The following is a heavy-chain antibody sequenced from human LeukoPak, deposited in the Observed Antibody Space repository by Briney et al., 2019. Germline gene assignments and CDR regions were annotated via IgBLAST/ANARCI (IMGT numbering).Heavy chain of an antibody. CDR3: ARGGSGWYRGDY. CDR2: IKEDGSEK. J-gene: IGHJ4*02. D-gene: IGHD6-19*01. Sequence: GGSLRLSCAASGFTFSNYWISWVRQAPGKGLEWVANIKEDGSEKYYVDSVKGRFTLSRDNAKNSLYLQMNSLRAEDTAVYYCARGGSGWYRGDYWGQGTLVTVSS. CDR1: GFTFSNYW. V-gene: IGHV3-7*01.